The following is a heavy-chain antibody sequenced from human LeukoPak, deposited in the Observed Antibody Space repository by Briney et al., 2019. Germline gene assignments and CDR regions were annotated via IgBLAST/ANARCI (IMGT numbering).Heavy chain of an antibody. CDR3: ARDRRIAVAGTLVY. Sequence: GASVKVSCKASGYTFTGYYMHWVRQAPGQGLEWMGWINPNSGGTNYAQKFKGRVTMTRDTSISTAYMELSRLRSDDTAVYYCARDRRIAVAGTLVYWGQGTLITVSS. CDR1: GYTFTGYY. V-gene: IGHV1-2*02. CDR2: INPNSGGT. D-gene: IGHD6-19*01. J-gene: IGHJ4*02.